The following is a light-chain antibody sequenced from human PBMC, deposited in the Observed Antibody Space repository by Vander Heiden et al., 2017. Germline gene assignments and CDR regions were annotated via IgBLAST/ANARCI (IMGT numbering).Light chain of an antibody. CDR1: QSISSW. CDR2: KAS. CDR3: QQYNNYRT. V-gene: IGKV1-5*03. J-gene: IGKJ1*01. Sequence: DVQLTPSPPTLSAAVGDRVTITCRASQSISSWLAWYQQKPGKAPKLLIYKASTLHSGVPSKFSGSGSGTEFTLTISSLQHDDFATYYCQQYNNYRTFGQGTKVEIK.